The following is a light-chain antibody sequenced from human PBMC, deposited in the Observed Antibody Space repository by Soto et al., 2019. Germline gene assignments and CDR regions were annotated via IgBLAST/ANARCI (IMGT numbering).Light chain of an antibody. CDR3: QQVYSYPHG. Sequence: IQLTQSPSSLSASVGDRVTITCRASQGITSYLAWYQQKPGKVPKLLISAASTLQSGVPSRFSGSGSGTDFTLTISSLQPEDFATYYCQQVYSYPHGFGPGTKVDIK. V-gene: IGKV1-9*01. CDR1: QGITSY. J-gene: IGKJ3*01. CDR2: AAS.